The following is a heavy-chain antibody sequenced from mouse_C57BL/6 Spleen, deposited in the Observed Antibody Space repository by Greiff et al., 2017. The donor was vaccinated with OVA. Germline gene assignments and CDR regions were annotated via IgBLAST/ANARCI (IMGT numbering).Heavy chain of an antibody. D-gene: IGHD1-1*01. CDR3: AYYEYFDV. CDR1: GYAFSSSW. CDR2: IYPGDGDT. J-gene: IGHJ1*03. V-gene: IGHV1-82*01. Sequence: VQVVESGPELVKPGASVKISCKASGYAFSSSWMNWVKQRPGKGLEWIGRIYPGDGDTNYNGKFKGKATLTADKSSSTAYMQLSSLTSEDSAVYFCAYYEYFDVWGTGTTVTVSS.